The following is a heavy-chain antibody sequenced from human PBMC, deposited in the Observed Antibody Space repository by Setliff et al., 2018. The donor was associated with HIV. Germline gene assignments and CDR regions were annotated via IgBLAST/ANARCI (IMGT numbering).Heavy chain of an antibody. D-gene: IGHD5-12*01. V-gene: IGHV4-38-2*02. CDR3: ARHGAYEAYYDYMDV. Sequence: PSETLSLTCTVSGYSTSSHYWGWIRQPPGKGLEWIGSIYHSGTTYDNPSLKSRVTISVDTSKNQFSLKLSSVTAAGTAVYYCARHGAYEAYYDYMDVWGKGTTVTVSS. CDR1: GYSTSSHY. J-gene: IGHJ6*03. CDR2: IYHSGTT.